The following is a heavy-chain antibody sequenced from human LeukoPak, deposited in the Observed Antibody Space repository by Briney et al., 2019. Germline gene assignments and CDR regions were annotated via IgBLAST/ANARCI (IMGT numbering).Heavy chain of an antibody. CDR3: ARDREDSYGSYYYYMDV. V-gene: IGHV4-34*01. CDR1: GGSFSGYY. D-gene: IGHD5-18*01. CDR2: INHSGST. Sequence: SETLSLTCAVYGGSFSGYYWSWIRQPPGKGLEWIEEINHSGSTNYNPSLKSRVTISVDTSKNQFSLKLSSVTAADTAVYYCARDREDSYGSYYYYMDVWGKGTTVTVSS. J-gene: IGHJ6*03.